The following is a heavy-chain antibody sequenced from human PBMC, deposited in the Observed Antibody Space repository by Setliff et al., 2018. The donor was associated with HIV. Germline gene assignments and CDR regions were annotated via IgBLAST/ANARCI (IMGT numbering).Heavy chain of an antibody. Sequence: ASVKVSCKASGYGFTAYYLHWMRQAPGLGLEWMGRINPHSGDTHYAQKFQGRVTMTRDTSINTAYMELSGLRSDDTAVYYCARLVDSAAVPQDYFDYWGQGTLVTVSS. CDR2: INPHSGDT. CDR3: ARLVDSAAVPQDYFDY. V-gene: IGHV1-2*06. CDR1: GYGFTAYY. D-gene: IGHD6-6*01. J-gene: IGHJ4*02.